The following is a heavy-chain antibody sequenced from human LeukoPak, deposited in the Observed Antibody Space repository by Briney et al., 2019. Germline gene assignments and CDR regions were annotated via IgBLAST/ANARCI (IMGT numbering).Heavy chain of an antibody. Sequence: PPGGSLRLSCAASGFTFSSYWMSWVRQAPGEGLEWVANINQDGSEKYFVDSVKGRFTVSRDDAKKSLYLQMNSLRDEDTAVYYCAREMKLELPASSDYYYGLDVWGQGTTVTVSS. CDR1: GFTFSSYW. V-gene: IGHV3-7*01. J-gene: IGHJ6*02. CDR3: AREMKLELPASSDYYYGLDV. CDR2: INQDGSEK. D-gene: IGHD1-7*01.